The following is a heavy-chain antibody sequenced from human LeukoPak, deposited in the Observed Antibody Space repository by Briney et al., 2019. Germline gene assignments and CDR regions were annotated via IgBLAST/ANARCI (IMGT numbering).Heavy chain of an antibody. D-gene: IGHD2-21*02. Sequence: GASVKVSCKASGYTFTGYYMHWVRQAPGQGLEWMGWINPNSGGTNYAQKFQGRVTMTRDTSISTAYMELSRLRSDDTAVYYCTSESYCGGDCLRPDAFDIWGQGTMVTVSS. V-gene: IGHV1-2*02. J-gene: IGHJ3*02. CDR3: TSESYCGGDCLRPDAFDI. CDR2: INPNSGGT. CDR1: GYTFTGYY.